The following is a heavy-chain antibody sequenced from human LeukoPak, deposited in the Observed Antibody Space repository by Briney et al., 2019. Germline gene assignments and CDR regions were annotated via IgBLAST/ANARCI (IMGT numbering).Heavy chain of an antibody. V-gene: IGHV4-59*01. Sequence: SETLSLTCTVSGGSISSYYWSWIRQPPGKGLEWIGYIYYSGSTNYNPSLKSRVTVSVDTSKNNFSLKMSSVTAADTAVYYCARGDNFYDSSGYFDNWGQGTLVTVSS. J-gene: IGHJ4*02. CDR2: IYYSGST. D-gene: IGHD3-22*01. CDR3: ARGDNFYDSSGYFDN. CDR1: GGSISSYY.